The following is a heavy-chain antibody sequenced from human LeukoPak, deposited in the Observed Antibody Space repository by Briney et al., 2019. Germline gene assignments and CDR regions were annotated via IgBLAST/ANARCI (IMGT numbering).Heavy chain of an antibody. D-gene: IGHD1-26*01. V-gene: IGHV4-59*08. J-gene: IGHJ3*02. CDR3: ARRRRVVGATTCWAFDI. CDR2: IYYSGST. CDR1: GGSISSYY. Sequence: SETLSLTCTVSGGSISSYYWSWIRQPPGKGLEWIGYIYYSGSTNYNPSLKSRVTTSVDTSKNQFSLKLSSVTAADTAVYYCARRRRVVGATTCWAFDIWGQGTMVTVSS.